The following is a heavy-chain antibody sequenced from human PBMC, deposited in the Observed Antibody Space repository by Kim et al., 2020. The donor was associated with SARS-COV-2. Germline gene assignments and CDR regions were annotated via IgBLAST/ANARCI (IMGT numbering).Heavy chain of an antibody. V-gene: IGHV3-74*01. CDR3: ARTTGTGVPFDY. Sequence: SSADSVTGRFTNSRDTAKNTLYLQMNSLRAEDTAVYYCARTTGTGVPFDYWGQGTLVTVSS. J-gene: IGHJ4*02. D-gene: IGHD1-1*01.